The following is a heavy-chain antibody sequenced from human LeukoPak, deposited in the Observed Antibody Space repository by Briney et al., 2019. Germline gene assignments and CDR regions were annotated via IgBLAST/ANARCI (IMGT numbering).Heavy chain of an antibody. J-gene: IGHJ4*02. CDR3: ARLLGSGFGKYSFDY. D-gene: IGHD3-10*01. V-gene: IGHV3-21*01. Sequence: GGSLRPSCGASGFIFSNYNMEWVRQAPGKGLEWVSSIGTTSAYIYYADSVRGRFTISRDNARNLLFLQMNSLRAEDTAIYYCARLLGSGFGKYSFDYWGQGTRVMDSS. CDR2: IGTTSAYI. CDR1: GFIFSNYN.